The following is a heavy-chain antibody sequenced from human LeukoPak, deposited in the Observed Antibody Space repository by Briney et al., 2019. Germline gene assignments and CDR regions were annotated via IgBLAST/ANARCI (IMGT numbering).Heavy chain of an antibody. V-gene: IGHV1-2*02. CDR1: GYTFSGYY. Sequence: AAVRVSCKASGYTFSGYYIHWVRQAPGQGLEWMGWINPSGGVTKYAQKFQGRVTMTRDTSISTAYMELSRLTSDDTAVYFCARRYCSGVSCYPDYWGQGTLVTVSS. J-gene: IGHJ4*02. CDR3: ARRYCSGVSCYPDY. CDR2: INPSGGVT. D-gene: IGHD2-15*01.